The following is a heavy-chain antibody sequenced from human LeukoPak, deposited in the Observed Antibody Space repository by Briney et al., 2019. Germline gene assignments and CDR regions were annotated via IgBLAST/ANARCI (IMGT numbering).Heavy chain of an antibody. D-gene: IGHD2/OR15-2a*01. CDR1: GFTFSRYA. V-gene: IGHV3-23*01. Sequence: GGSLRLSCAASGFTFSRYAMSWVRQAPGKGLEWVSSISGSGGITYHADSLKGRFTISRDNSKNTLFLQMNSLRAEDTAVYYCARSGLSRFGFWGQGTLVTVSS. CDR2: ISGSGGIT. J-gene: IGHJ4*02. CDR3: ARSGLSRFGF.